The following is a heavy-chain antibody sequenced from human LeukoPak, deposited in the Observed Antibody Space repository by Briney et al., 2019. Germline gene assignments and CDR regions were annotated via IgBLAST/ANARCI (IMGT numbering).Heavy chain of an antibody. CDR1: GLTFSDYY. CDR2: ISSSSSYT. V-gene: IGHV3-11*06. CDR3: ARDPSGYYYYGMDV. J-gene: IGHJ6*04. Sequence: GGSLRLSCAASGLTFSDYYMSWIRQAPGKGLEWVSYISSSSSYTNYADSVKGRFTISRDNAKNSLYLQMNSLRAEDTAVYYCARDPSGYYYYGMDVWGKGTTVTVSS.